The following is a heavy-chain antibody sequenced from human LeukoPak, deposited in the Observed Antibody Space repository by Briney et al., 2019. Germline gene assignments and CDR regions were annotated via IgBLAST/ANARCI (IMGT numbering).Heavy chain of an antibody. J-gene: IGHJ4*02. CDR2: MNPNSGNT. CDR1: GYTFTSYD. D-gene: IGHD3-3*01. CDR3: ARGGLNPDYYFDY. V-gene: IGHV1-8*01. Sequence: ASVKVSCKASGYTFTSYDINWVRQATGQGLEWMGWMNPNSGNTGYAQKFQGRVTMTRNTSISTAYMEMRSLRSEDTAVYYCARGGLNPDYYFDYWGQGTLVTVSS.